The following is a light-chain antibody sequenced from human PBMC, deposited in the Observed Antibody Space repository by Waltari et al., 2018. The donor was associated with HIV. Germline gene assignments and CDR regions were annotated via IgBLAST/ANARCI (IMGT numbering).Light chain of an antibody. CDR1: SSDVGGYNL. V-gene: IGLV2-23*02. CDR2: EVS. Sequence: QSALTQPASVSGSPGQSITISCTGTSSDVGGYNLVSWYQQHPGKAPKLMIYEVSKRPSGVANRLSGSKSGNTASLTISGLQAEDEADYYCCAYAGSTTYVSVGGGTELTVL. J-gene: IGLJ2*01. CDR3: CAYAGSTTYVS.